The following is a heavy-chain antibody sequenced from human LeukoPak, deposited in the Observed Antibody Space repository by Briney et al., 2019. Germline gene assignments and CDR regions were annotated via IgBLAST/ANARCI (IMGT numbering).Heavy chain of an antibody. D-gene: IGHD3-3*01. V-gene: IGHV3-30*03. J-gene: IGHJ6*03. CDR1: GFTFSSYG. Sequence: GGSLRLSCAASGFTFSSYGMHWVRQAPGKGLEWVAVISYDGSNKYYADSVKGRFTISRDDSKNSLYLQMNSLKTEDTAVYYCAREGDRRYDFWSGYRGYYYYYMDVWGKGTTVTVSS. CDR2: ISYDGSNK. CDR3: AREGDRRYDFWSGYRGYYYYYMDV.